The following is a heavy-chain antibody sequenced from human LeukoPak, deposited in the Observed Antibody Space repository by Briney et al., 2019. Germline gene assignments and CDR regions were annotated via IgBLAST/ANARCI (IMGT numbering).Heavy chain of an antibody. J-gene: IGHJ4*02. CDR2: IYSGGSA. V-gene: IGHV3-53*01. Sequence: GGSLRLSCAASGFTVSSNYMSWVRQAPGKGLEWVSVIYSGGSAYYADSVKGRFTISRDNSKNTLYLQMNSLRAEDTAVYYCASHYDSSGYYSADYWGQGTLVTVSS. D-gene: IGHD3-22*01. CDR1: GFTVSSNY. CDR3: ASHYDSSGYYSADY.